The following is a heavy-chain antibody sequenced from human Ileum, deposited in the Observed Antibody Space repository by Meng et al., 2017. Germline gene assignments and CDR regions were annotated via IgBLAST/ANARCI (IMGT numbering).Heavy chain of an antibody. D-gene: IGHD3/OR15-3a*01. Sequence: EVQLVESGGGLFQPGGSLTLSCAASGFTFSTYSMHWVRQAPGKGLVWVSQIKPDGRTTAYADSVKGRFTISRDNAKSTLYLEMNSLRAEDAAVYYCARDWDWVVWDYWGQGTLVTVSS. J-gene: IGHJ4*02. V-gene: IGHV3-74*01. CDR1: GFTFSTYS. CDR2: IKPDGRTT. CDR3: ARDWDWVVWDY.